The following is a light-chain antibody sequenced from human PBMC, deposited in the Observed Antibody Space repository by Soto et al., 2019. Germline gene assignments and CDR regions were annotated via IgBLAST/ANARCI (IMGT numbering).Light chain of an antibody. CDR3: QQHSNWPRT. CDR2: DAS. CDR1: QSVSNY. J-gene: IGKJ1*01. V-gene: IGKV3-11*01. Sequence: EIVLTQSPATLSSSPGERATLSCRASQSVSNYLDWFQQKPGQAPRLLIYDASKRATGVPARFSGSGSGPDFTLTISSIEPDDFAVYYCQQHSNWPRTFGQGTKVESK.